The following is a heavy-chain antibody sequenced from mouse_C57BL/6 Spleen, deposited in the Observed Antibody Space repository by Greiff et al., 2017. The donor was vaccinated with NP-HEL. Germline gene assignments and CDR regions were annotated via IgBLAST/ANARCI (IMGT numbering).Heavy chain of an antibody. V-gene: IGHV1-82*01. J-gene: IGHJ2*01. D-gene: IGHD2-13*01. CDR3: ARNGDYGDY. CDR1: GYAFSSSW. CDR2: IYPGDGDT. Sequence: QVQLKESGPELVKPGASVKISCKASGYAFSSSWMNWVKQRPGKGLEWIGRIYPGDGDTNYNGKFKGKATLTADKSSSTAYMQLSSLTSEDSAVYCCARNGDYGDYWGQGTTLTVSS.